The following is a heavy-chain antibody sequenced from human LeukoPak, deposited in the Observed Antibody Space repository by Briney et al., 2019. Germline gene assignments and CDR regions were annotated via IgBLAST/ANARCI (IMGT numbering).Heavy chain of an antibody. V-gene: IGHV3-15*01. CDR2: IKSKTDGGTT. Sequence: GGSLRLSCAASGFTFSNAWMSWVRQAPGKGLEWAGRIKSKTDGGTTDYAAPVKGRFTISGDDSKNTLYLQMNSLKTEDTAVYYCTTAGSSGYYLNFDYWGQGTLVTASS. CDR1: GFTFSNAW. D-gene: IGHD3-22*01. CDR3: TTAGSSGYYLNFDY. J-gene: IGHJ4*02.